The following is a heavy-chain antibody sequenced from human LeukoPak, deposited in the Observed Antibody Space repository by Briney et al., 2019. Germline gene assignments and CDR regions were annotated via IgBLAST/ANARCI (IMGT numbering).Heavy chain of an antibody. J-gene: IGHJ6*02. D-gene: IGHD3-10*01. CDR2: IYYSGST. V-gene: IGHV4-61*05. CDR1: GGSISSSSYY. CDR3: ASITMVRGMDV. Sequence: SETLSLTCTVSGGSISSSSYYWSWIRQPPGKGLEWIEYIYYSGSTNYNPSLKSRVTISVDTSKNQFSLKPSSVTAADTAVYYCASITMVRGMDVWGQGTTVTVSS.